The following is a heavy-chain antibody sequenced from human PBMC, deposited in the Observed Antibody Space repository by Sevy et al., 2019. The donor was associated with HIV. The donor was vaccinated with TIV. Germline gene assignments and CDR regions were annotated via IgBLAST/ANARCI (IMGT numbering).Heavy chain of an antibody. Sequence: GGSRRLSCAASGFTPSTYGMHWVRQAPGKGLEWVAVIGYDGTNKHYADSVKGRFTISRDNSKNTLFLQMDSLRAEDTAVYYCARDPRMYGDYLLAYFDFWGRGTLVTVSS. CDR2: IGYDGTNK. J-gene: IGHJ4*02. CDR1: GFTPSTYG. D-gene: IGHD2-8*01. CDR3: ARDPRMYGDYLLAYFDF. V-gene: IGHV3-33*01.